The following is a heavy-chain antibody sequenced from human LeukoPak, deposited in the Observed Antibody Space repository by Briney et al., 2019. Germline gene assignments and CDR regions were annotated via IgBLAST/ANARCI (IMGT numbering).Heavy chain of an antibody. J-gene: IGHJ4*02. Sequence: ASVEVSCKASGYTFTSYGISWVRQAPGQGLEWMGWISAYNGNTNYAQKLQGRVTMTTDTSTSTAYMELSSLRSEDTAVYYCAREIKTYYYDSSGFSPVDYWGQGTLVAVSS. CDR3: AREIKTYYYDSSGFSPVDY. D-gene: IGHD3-22*01. V-gene: IGHV1-18*01. CDR1: GYTFTSYG. CDR2: ISAYNGNT.